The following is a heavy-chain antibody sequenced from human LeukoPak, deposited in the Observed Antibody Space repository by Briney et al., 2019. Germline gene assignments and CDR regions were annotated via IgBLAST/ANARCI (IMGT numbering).Heavy chain of an antibody. Sequence: GRSLTLSWAASGLTFSSYWMSWVRQAPGEGLEWVANIKQDGSEKYYVASVKGRFTISRDNAKNSLYLQMNSLRAEGTAVYYCASIRSPQYFDYWGQGTLVTVSS. CDR2: IKQDGSEK. J-gene: IGHJ4*02. V-gene: IGHV3-7*01. CDR3: ASIRSPQYFDY. CDR1: GLTFSSYW.